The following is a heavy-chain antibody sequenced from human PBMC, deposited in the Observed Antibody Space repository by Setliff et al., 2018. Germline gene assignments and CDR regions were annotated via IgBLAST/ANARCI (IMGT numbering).Heavy chain of an antibody. J-gene: IGHJ4*02. CDR3: AKDPGDSSGSFEY. CDR1: GFTFSSYA. Sequence: LRLSCAASGFTFSSYAMHWVRQAPGKGLEWVAVISYDGSYSYYADSVKGRFTVSRDNSKNTLYLQMNSLRAEDTAVYYCAKDPGDSSGSFEYWGQGTPVTVSS. CDR2: ISYDGSYS. D-gene: IGHD3-22*01. V-gene: IGHV3-30*07.